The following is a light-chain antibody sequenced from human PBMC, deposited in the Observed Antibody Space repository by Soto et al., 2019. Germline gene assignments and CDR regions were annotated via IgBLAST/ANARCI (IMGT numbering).Light chain of an antibody. CDR1: SSDVGSYDL. J-gene: IGLJ2*01. Sequence: QSALTQPASVSGSPGQSITISCTGTSSDVGSYDLVAWYQQHPDKAPKLLLFEVIKRPSGVSIRFSGSKSGNTASLTIAGLQPEDEAEYYGCSYATPRLFGGGTKLTVL. CDR3: CSYATPRL. V-gene: IGLV2-23*02. CDR2: EVI.